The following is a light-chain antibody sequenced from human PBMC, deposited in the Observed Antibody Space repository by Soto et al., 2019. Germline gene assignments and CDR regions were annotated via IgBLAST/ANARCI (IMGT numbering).Light chain of an antibody. V-gene: IGKV1-5*03. J-gene: IGKJ4*01. CDR1: QRISSW. CDR2: KAS. Sequence: DIQMTQSPSTLSASVGDRVTITCRASQRISSWLAWYQQKPGKAPKLLIYKASNLESGVPSRFSGRGSGTEFTLTISSLQPDDFATYYCQQYDSYPITFGGGTKVEIK. CDR3: QQYDSYPIT.